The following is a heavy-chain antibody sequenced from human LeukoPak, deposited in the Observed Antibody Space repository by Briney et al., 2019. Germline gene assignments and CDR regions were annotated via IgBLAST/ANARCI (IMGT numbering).Heavy chain of an antibody. CDR2: IRQDGSEK. V-gene: IGHV3-7*01. D-gene: IGHD2/OR15-2a*01. CDR3: ARAGYYGDDAFDL. J-gene: IGHJ3*01. Sequence: PGGSLRLSCAGSGFTIGSYWMSWVRQAPGKGQEWVANIRQDGSEKYYVDSVKGRLTISRDNAKNSLYLQMNSLRAEDTGIYYCARAGYYGDDAFDLWGQGTMVTVSS. CDR1: GFTIGSYW.